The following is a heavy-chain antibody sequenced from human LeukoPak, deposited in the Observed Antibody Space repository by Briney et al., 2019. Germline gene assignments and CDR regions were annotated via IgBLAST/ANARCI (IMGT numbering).Heavy chain of an antibody. D-gene: IGHD1-14*01. V-gene: IGHV4-34*01. J-gene: IGHJ5*02. CDR1: GGSFSGYY. CDR3: ARGLRYRFDP. CDR2: INHSGST. Sequence: PSETLSLTCAVYGGSFSGYYWSWIRQPPGKGLEWIWEINHSGSTNYNPSLKSRVTISVDTSKNQFSLKLSSVTAADTAVYYCARGLRYRFDPWGQGTLVTVSS.